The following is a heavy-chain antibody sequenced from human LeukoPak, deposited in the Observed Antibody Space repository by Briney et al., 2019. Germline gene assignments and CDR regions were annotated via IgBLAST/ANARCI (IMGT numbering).Heavy chain of an antibody. J-gene: IGHJ5*02. D-gene: IGHD6-13*01. CDR1: GGSISSYY. Sequence: SETLSLTCTVSGGSISSYYWSWIRRPPGKGLEWIGYIYYSGSTNYNPSLKSRVTISVDTSKNQFSLKLSSVTAADTAVYYCARASSSWYWFDPWGQGTLVTVSS. V-gene: IGHV4-59*01. CDR2: IYYSGST. CDR3: ARASSSWYWFDP.